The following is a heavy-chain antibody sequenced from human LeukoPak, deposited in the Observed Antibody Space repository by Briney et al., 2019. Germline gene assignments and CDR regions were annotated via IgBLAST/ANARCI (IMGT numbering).Heavy chain of an antibody. D-gene: IGHD1-7*01. CDR3: TRGITGTTHDP. V-gene: IGHV3-15*01. CDR2: IKSKTDGGTT. J-gene: IGHJ5*02. CDR1: GFTFSNAW. Sequence: GGSLRLSCAASGFTFSNAWMSWVRQAPGKGLEWVGRIKSKTDGGTTDYAAPVKGRFTISRDDSKNTLYLQMNSLKTEDTAVYYCTRGITGTTHDPWGQGTLVTVSS.